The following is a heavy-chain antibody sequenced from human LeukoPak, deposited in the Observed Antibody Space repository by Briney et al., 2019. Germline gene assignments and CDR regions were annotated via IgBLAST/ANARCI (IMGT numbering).Heavy chain of an antibody. CDR2: INPSGGST. J-gene: IGHJ6*02. Sequence: GASVKVSCKASGYNFISYYMHWVRQAPGQGLEWMSIINPSGGSTSYAQKFQDRVTMTRDTSTSTVYMELSSLKSEDTAVYYCAREDVVLVDPVRYYYYGMDVWGQGTTVTVSS. V-gene: IGHV1-46*01. D-gene: IGHD1-26*01. CDR1: GYNFISYY. CDR3: AREDVVLVDPVRYYYYGMDV.